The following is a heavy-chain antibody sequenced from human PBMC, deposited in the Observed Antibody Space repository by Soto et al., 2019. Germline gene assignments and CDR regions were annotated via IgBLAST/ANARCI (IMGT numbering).Heavy chain of an antibody. D-gene: IGHD3-10*01. J-gene: IGHJ1*01. V-gene: IGHV3-23*01. CDR1: GFSISTYA. CDR3: AKGGSDTAYSQLDS. CDR2: FSGSSEAT. Sequence: EVQLLESGGDLVQPGGSLRLSCAASGFSISTYAMNWIRQSPGKGLEWIAGFSGSSEATYYAGSVKGRFTISRDDSKNTLYLQMNSLSAEDTALYYCAKGGSDTAYSQLDSWGQGTLVTVSS.